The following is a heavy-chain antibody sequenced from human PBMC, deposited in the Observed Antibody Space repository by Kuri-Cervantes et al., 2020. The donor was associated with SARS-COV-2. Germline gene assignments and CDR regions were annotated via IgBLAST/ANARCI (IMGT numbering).Heavy chain of an antibody. J-gene: IGHJ3*02. CDR3: ARDREITGAPYDAFDI. V-gene: IGHV1-2*02. CDR1: GYTFTGYY. Sequence: ASVKVSCKASGYTFTGYYMHWVRQAPGQGLEWMGWINPNSGGTNYARKFQGRVTMTRDTSISTAYMELSRLGSDDTAVYYCARDREITGAPYDAFDIWGQGTMVTVSS. CDR2: INPNSGGT. D-gene: IGHD7-27*01.